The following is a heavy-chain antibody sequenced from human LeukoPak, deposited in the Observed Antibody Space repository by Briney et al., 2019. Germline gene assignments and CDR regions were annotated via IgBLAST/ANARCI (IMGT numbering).Heavy chain of an antibody. Sequence: GASVKVSCKVSGYALTELSLQWVRPAPGKGIEWMGGFDPEDGETIYAQKFQGIVTMTEDTSTDTAYMDLSSLRSEDTAEYYWSTFYYDSSGYYYVGYFDYWGQGTLVTVSS. CDR2: FDPEDGET. CDR3: STFYYDSSGYYYVGYFDY. J-gene: IGHJ4*02. D-gene: IGHD3-22*01. V-gene: IGHV1-24*01. CDR1: GYALTELS.